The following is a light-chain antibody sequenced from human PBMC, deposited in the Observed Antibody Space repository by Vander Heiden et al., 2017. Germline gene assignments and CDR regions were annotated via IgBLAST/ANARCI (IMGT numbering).Light chain of an antibody. CDR2: RNN. V-gene: IGLV10-54*01. J-gene: IGLJ1*01. CDR1: SNNVGNQG. CDR3: SAWDSSLSAYV. Sequence: QAGLTQPPSVSTGLRQTPTLTCTGNSNNVGNQGAAWLQQHQGHPPKLLSYRNNNRPSGISERLSASRSGNTASLTITGLQPEDEADYYCSAWDSSLSAYVFGTGTKVTVL.